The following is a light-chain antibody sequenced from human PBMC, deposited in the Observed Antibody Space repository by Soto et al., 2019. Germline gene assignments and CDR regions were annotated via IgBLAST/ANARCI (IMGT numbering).Light chain of an antibody. Sequence: DIQMTQSPPSLSASVGDRVTITCRASQSISTYLNWYQQKPGKAPKLLIYAASHLQSGVPSRFSGSGSGTDFNLTSSSLQLEDFATYYCQQSYSSPITFGGGTKVDIK. CDR2: AAS. CDR3: QQSYSSPIT. V-gene: IGKV1-39*01. CDR1: QSISTY. J-gene: IGKJ4*01.